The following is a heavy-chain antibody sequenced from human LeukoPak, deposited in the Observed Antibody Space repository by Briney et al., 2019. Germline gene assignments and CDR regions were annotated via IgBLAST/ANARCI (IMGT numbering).Heavy chain of an antibody. V-gene: IGHV1-8*01. D-gene: IGHD3-10*01. J-gene: IGHJ3*02. CDR1: GYSFTSND. Sequence: GASVNVSCKASGYSFTSNDINWVRQAAGQGLERMGWMNPNSGNTGYAQKFQGRVTMTRNTSISTAYMELSSLRSEDTAVYYCARGLSRLVRERGAFDIWGQGTMVTVSS. CDR3: ARGLSRLVRERGAFDI. CDR2: MNPNSGNT.